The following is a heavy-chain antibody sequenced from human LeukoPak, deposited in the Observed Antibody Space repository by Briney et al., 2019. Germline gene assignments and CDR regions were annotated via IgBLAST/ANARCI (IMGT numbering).Heavy chain of an antibody. Sequence: GGSLRLSCEVSEFTVSSNYMSWVRQAPGKGPEWVSIIYSDGRTYYTDSVKGRFTISRDNSKNTLYMQMNSLRAEDTAVYYCARSIPATGTRNPFYYFDFWGQGTLVTVSS. CDR1: EFTVSSNY. CDR2: IYSDGRT. V-gene: IGHV3-53*01. J-gene: IGHJ4*02. D-gene: IGHD6-13*01. CDR3: ARSIPATGTRNPFYYFDF.